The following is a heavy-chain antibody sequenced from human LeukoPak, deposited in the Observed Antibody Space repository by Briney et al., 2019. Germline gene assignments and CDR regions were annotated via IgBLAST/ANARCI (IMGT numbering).Heavy chain of an antibody. CDR3: ARDWAYMIWNAFDI. Sequence: SVKVSCKASGGTFSSYAISWLRQAPGQGLEWMGRIIPILGIANYAQKFQGRVTITADKSTSTAYMELSSLRSEDTAVYYCARDWAYMIWNAFDIWGQGTMVTVSS. J-gene: IGHJ3*02. CDR2: IIPILGIA. CDR1: GGTFSSYA. D-gene: IGHD3-22*01. V-gene: IGHV1-69*04.